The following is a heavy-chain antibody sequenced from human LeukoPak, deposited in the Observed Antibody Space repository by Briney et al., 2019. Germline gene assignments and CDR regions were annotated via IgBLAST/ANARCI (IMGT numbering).Heavy chain of an antibody. V-gene: IGHV3-9*01. Sequence: GGSLRLSCAASGFTFDDYAMRWVRQAPGKGLEWVSGISWNSGSIGYVDSVKGRFTISRDNAKNSLYLQMSSLRAEDTAVYYCARETSITMIVVVITTAGYFDYWGQGTLVTVSS. CDR2: ISWNSGSI. D-gene: IGHD3-22*01. J-gene: IGHJ4*02. CDR3: ARETSITMIVVVITTAGYFDY. CDR1: GFTFDDYA.